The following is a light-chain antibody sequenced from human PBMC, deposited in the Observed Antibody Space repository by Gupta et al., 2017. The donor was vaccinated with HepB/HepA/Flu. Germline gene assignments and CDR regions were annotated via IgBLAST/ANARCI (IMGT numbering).Light chain of an antibody. Sequence: QSALTHPPSVSGSPGRSVTIPCTGTSSDVGGYNRVSWYQQPPGTAPRLMIYEVSNRPSGVPDRFCGSKSDNTASVTISGLQAEDEDDYDCSSYTSSSTYALFGGGTKLTVL. CDR1: SSDVGGYNR. J-gene: IGLJ2*01. CDR3: SSYTSSSTYAL. CDR2: EVS. V-gene: IGLV2-18*02.